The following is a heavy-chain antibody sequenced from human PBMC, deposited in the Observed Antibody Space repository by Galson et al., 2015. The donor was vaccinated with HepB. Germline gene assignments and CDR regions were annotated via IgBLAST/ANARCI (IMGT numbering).Heavy chain of an antibody. CDR2: IDPSDSYT. Sequence: QSGAEVKKPGESLRISCKGSGYSFTSYWISWVGQMPGKGLEWMGRIDPSDSYTNYSPSFQGHVTISADKSISTAYLQWSSLKASDTAMYYCARGGGDCSGGSCYSQNWFDPWGQGTLVTVSS. CDR1: GYSFTSYW. V-gene: IGHV5-10-1*01. D-gene: IGHD2-15*01. CDR3: ARGGGDCSGGSCYSQNWFDP. J-gene: IGHJ5*02.